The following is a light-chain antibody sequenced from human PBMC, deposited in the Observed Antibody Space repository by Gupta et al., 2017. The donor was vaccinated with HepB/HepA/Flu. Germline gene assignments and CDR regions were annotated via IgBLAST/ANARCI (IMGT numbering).Light chain of an antibody. CDR2: LGS. V-gene: IGKV2-28*01. CDR1: QSLLHSNGYNY. CDR3: MQARQTPPN. Sequence: DIVMTQSPLSLPVTPGEPASISCRSSQSLLHSNGYNYLDWYLQKPGQSPQLLIYLGSNRATGVPDRFSGSGSGTDFTLKISRVEAEDVGVYYCMQARQTPPNFGQGTRLEIK. J-gene: IGKJ5*01.